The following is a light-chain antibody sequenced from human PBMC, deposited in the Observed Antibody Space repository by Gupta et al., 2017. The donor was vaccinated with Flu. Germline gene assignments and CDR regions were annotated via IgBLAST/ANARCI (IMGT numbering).Light chain of an antibody. Sequence: QAALTQPASVSGSPGHSITLSCAGTGSDVGGFDYVSWYQQHPGRAPQLLLYEVTNRPSGISSRFSGSKSGNTASLTISGLQPEDEADYYCSSYSSSTTLAVFGSGTRVTVL. V-gene: IGLV2-14*01. CDR1: GSDVGGFDY. J-gene: IGLJ1*01. CDR2: EVT. CDR3: SSYSSSTTLAV.